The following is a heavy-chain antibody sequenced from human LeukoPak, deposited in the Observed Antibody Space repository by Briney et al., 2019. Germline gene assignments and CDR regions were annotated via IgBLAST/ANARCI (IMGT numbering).Heavy chain of an antibody. CDR1: GASISSGSYY. J-gene: IGHJ4*02. Sequence: SETLSLTCTVSGASISSGSYYWSWIRQPAGKGLEWIGRIYSSGNTNYNPSLKSRVTISVDTSKNQFSLKLSSVTAADTAVYYCARGHTMVRRKQFDYWGQGTLVTVSS. CDR3: ARGHTMVRRKQFDY. D-gene: IGHD3-10*01. V-gene: IGHV4-61*02. CDR2: IYSSGNT.